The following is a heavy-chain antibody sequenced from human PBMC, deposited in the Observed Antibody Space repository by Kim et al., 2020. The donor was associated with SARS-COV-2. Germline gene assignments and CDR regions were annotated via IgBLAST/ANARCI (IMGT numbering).Heavy chain of an antibody. CDR1: GDSMHNYY. D-gene: IGHD6-19*01. J-gene: IGHJ4*02. CDR3: ARIEAVAGFIDY. V-gene: IGHV4-59*01. CDR2: IYYTGNT. Sequence: SETLSLTCTVSGDSMHNYYWTWIRQPPGKRLEWIGYIYYTGNTNYNPSLESRVTISVDPSKNHFSLKLRSVTTADTATYFCARIEAVAGFIDYWGQVTMV.